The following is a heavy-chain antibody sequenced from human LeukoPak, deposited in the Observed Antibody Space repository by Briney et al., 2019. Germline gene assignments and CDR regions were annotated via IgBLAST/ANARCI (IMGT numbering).Heavy chain of an antibody. CDR3: AKGVRSMPAAES. D-gene: IGHD6-13*01. CDR1: GFTFWSYA. V-gene: IGHV3-23*01. J-gene: IGHJ4*02. CDR2: ISGSGGST. Sequence: PGGSLRLSCAASGFTFWSYAMRWVRQAPGKGRMGVSAISGSGGSTYYADSVRGRFTISRDNSKNTVYLQMNSLRTEDTAVYFCAKGVRSMPAAESWGQGTLVTVSS.